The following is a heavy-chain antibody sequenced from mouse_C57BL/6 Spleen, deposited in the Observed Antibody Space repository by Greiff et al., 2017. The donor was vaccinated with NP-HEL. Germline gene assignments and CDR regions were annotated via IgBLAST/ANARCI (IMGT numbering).Heavy chain of an antibody. CDR2: ISSGGSYT. CDR1: GFTFSSYG. D-gene: IGHD2-3*01. CDR3: ASPSMMVPYYAMDY. V-gene: IGHV5-6*01. Sequence: EVKLMESGGDLVKPGGSLKLSCAASGFTFSSYGMSWVRQTPDKRLEWVATISSGGSYTYYPDSVKGRFTISRDNAKNTLYLQMSSLKSEDTAMYYCASPSMMVPYYAMDYWGQGTSVTVSS. J-gene: IGHJ4*01.